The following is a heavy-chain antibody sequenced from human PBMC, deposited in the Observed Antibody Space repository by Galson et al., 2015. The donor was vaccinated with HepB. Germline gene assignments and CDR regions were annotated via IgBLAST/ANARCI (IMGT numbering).Heavy chain of an antibody. CDR1: GFTFEDYT. V-gene: IGHV3-9*01. Sequence: SLRLSCAASGFTFEDYTLHWVRQVPGKGLGWVSGISWNSRDIAYVDSVKGRFTISRDNARNSLYLEMNSLKTEDTAVYYCATGDLFCTNGVCFARSPSYYYGMAVWVQGTTVTVSS. CDR3: ATGDLFCTNGVCFARSPSYYYGMAV. J-gene: IGHJ6*02. D-gene: IGHD2-8*01. CDR2: ISWNSRDI.